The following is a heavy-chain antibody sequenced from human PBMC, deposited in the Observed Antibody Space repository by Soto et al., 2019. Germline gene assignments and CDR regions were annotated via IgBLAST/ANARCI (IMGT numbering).Heavy chain of an antibody. J-gene: IGHJ6*02. D-gene: IGHD2-8*02. CDR3: ARDLLVNHYYYGMDV. V-gene: IGHV1-18*01. Sequence: ASVKVSCKTSGYTLRNYGISWLRQVPGQGLEWMGWIGALRAETAYAPKFQGRVTITRDTSASTAYMELSSLRSDDTAVYYCARDLLVNHYYYGMDVWGQGTTVTVSS. CDR2: IGALRAET. CDR1: GYTLRNYG.